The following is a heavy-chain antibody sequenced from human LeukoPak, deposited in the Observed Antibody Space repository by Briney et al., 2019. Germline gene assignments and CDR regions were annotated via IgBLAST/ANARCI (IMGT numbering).Heavy chain of an antibody. Sequence: SETLSLTCTVSGGSISSYYWSWIRQPPGKGLEWIGYIYYSGSTNYNPSLKSRVTISVDTSKNQFSLKLSSVTAADTAVYYCARDRWFDPWGQGTLVTVSS. CDR2: IYYSGST. CDR3: ARDRWFDP. CDR1: GGSISSYY. J-gene: IGHJ5*02. V-gene: IGHV4-59*12.